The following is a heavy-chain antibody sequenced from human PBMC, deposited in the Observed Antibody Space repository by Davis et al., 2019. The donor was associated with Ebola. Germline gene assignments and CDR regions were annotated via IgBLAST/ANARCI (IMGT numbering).Heavy chain of an antibody. Sequence: GESLKISCAASGFTFSGSAMHWVRQASGKGLEWVGRIRSKANSYATAYAASVKGRFTISRDDSKNTAYLQMNSLRAEDTAVYYCAMGGQTYDHWGQGTLVTVSS. D-gene: IGHD1-26*01. CDR3: AMGGQTYDH. J-gene: IGHJ4*02. V-gene: IGHV3-73*01. CDR1: GFTFSGSA. CDR2: IRSKANSYAT.